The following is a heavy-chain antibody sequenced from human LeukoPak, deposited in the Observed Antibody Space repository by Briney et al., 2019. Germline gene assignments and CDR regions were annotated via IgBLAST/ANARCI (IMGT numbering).Heavy chain of an antibody. V-gene: IGHV3-30*03. J-gene: IGHJ6*02. CDR3: ARGLPGVGRYYYYGMDA. Sequence: PGRSLRLSCAASGFTFSSYGMHWARQAPGKGLECVGVISHDGSNKYYADSVKGRFTISRDNSKNTLYLQMNSLRAEDTTVYYCARGLPGVGRYYYYGMDAWGQGTTVTVSS. CDR2: ISHDGSNK. D-gene: IGHD3-10*01. CDR1: GFTFSSYG.